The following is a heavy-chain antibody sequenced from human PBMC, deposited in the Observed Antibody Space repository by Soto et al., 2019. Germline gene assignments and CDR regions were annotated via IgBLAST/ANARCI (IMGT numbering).Heavy chain of an antibody. CDR1: GGSFSGYY. Sequence: QVQLQQWGAGLLKPSETLSLTCAVYGGSFSGYYWSWTRQPPGKGLEWIGEINHSGSTNYNPSLKSRVTISVDTSKNQFSLKLSSVTAADTAVYYCARGRIVGATTRWFDPWGQGTLVTVSS. J-gene: IGHJ5*02. CDR2: INHSGST. CDR3: ARGRIVGATTRWFDP. V-gene: IGHV4-34*01. D-gene: IGHD1-26*01.